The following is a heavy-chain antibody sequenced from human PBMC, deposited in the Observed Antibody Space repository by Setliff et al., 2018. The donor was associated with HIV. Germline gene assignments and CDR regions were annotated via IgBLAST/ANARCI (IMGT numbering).Heavy chain of an antibody. V-gene: IGHV1-8*02. J-gene: IGHJ6*03. CDR1: GYTFSNYD. Sequence: ASVKVSCKSSGYTFSNYDINWVRQAAGQGLEWMGWMNPDSRNTGYAQRFEGRVTLTWDTSISTAYLELNHLKSDDTAVYYCARARTDYYDRRRRSHYYIDVWARGATVTVS. D-gene: IGHD3-22*01. CDR3: ARARTDYYDRRRRSHYYIDV. CDR2: MNPDSRNT.